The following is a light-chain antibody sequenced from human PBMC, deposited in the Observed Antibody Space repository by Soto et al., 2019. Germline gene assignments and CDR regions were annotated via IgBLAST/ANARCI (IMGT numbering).Light chain of an antibody. Sequence: DIQMTQSPSSLSASVGDRVTITCRASQSVTKYLNWYQQKPGKAPRLLIYAASNLQGGVTSRFSGSGSETDFTLTISSLQPEDLATYYCQHHYQNPPWTFGPGTMVEIK. CDR1: QSVTKY. J-gene: IGKJ1*01. V-gene: IGKV1-39*01. CDR3: QHHYQNPPWT. CDR2: AAS.